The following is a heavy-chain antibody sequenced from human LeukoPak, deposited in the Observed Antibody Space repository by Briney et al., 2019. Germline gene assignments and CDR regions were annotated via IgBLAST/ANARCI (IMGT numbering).Heavy chain of an antibody. CDR3: ARIPRDFWSGYYSGFDS. J-gene: IGHJ4*02. D-gene: IGHD3-3*01. CDR1: GGSISSYY. CDR2: IYYSGST. V-gene: IGHV4-59*01. Sequence: SETLSLTCTVSGGSISSYYWSWIRQPPGKGLEWIGYIYYSGSTNYNPSLKSRVTISVDTSKNQFSLKLSSVTAADTAVYYCARIPRDFWSGYYSGFDSWGQGTLVTVSS.